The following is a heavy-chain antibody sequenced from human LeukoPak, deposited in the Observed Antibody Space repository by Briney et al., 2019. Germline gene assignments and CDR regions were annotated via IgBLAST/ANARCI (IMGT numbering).Heavy chain of an antibody. CDR2: INSDGSST. D-gene: IGHD2-2*02. Sequence: GGSLRLSCAASGFTFSSNWVQWVRQAPGKGLVWVSRINSDGSSTSYADSVKGRFTISRDNAKNTLYLQMNSLRAEDTAVYYCARGDCSSTSCYTFDPWGQGTLVTVSS. CDR3: ARGDCSSTSCYTFDP. J-gene: IGHJ5*02. CDR1: GFTFSSNW. V-gene: IGHV3-74*01.